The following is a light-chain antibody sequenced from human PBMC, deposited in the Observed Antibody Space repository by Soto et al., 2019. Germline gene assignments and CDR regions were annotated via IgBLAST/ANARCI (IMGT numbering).Light chain of an antibody. CDR2: DVT. CDR3: TSYPSSNPLHV. Sequence: QSALTQPASVSGSRGQSITISCTGTSRDVGGYNYVSWYQQHPGKAPKLMIYDVTNRPSGVSNRSSGSKSGNTASLTISGLQAEDEADYYGTSYPSSNPLHVFGPGTTLTVL. CDR1: SRDVGGYNY. V-gene: IGLV2-14*03. J-gene: IGLJ1*01.